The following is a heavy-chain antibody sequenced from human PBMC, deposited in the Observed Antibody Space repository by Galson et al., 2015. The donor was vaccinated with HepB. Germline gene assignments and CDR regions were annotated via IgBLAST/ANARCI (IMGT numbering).Heavy chain of an antibody. J-gene: IGHJ3*02. CDR1: GFTFDDYA. D-gene: IGHD2-2*02. V-gene: IGHV3-9*01. CDR3: AKARYCSSTSCYTAFDI. Sequence: SLRLSCAASGFTFDDYAMHWVRQAPGKGLEWVSGISWNSGSIGYADSVKGRFTISRDNAKNSLYLQMNSLRAEDTALYYCAKARYCSSTSCYTAFDIWGQGTMVTVSS. CDR2: ISWNSGSI.